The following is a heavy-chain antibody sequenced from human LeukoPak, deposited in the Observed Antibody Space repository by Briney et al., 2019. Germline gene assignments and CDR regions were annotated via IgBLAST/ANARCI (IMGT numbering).Heavy chain of an antibody. CDR3: ARRNYYDSSGYPRWAFDI. CDR2: IYTSGST. J-gene: IGHJ3*02. CDR1: GGSISSGSYY. V-gene: IGHV4-61*02. Sequence: SETLSLTCTVSGGSISSGSYYWSWIRQPAGKGLEWIGRIYTSGSTNYNPSLKSRVTISVDTSKNQFSLKLSSVTAADTAVYYCARRNYYDSSGYPRWAFDIWGQGTMVTVSS. D-gene: IGHD3-22*01.